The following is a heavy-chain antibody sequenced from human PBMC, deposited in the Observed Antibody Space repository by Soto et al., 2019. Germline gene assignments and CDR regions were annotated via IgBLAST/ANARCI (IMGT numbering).Heavy chain of an antibody. J-gene: IGHJ4*02. V-gene: IGHV3-30*18. CDR3: AKVDGEIEEYFDY. D-gene: IGHD3-22*01. CDR1: GFTFSSYG. CDR2: ISYDGSNK. Sequence: QVQLVESGGGVVQPGRSLRLSCAASGFTFSSYGMHWVRQAPGKGLKWVAVISYDGSNKYYADSVKGRVTISRDNSKNTLYLQMNSLRADDTAVYYCAKVDGEIEEYFDYWGQGTLVTVGS.